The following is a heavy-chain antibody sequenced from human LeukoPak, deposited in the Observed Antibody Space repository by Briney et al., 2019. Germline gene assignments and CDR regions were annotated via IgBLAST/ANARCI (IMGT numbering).Heavy chain of an antibody. Sequence: PGGSLRLSCEASGFTFSRYGMYWVRQAPGKGLEWVAVISDDGSNKYYVDSVKGRFTISRDNSKNTLSLQMNSLRAEDSAVYSCAKDFSGWAAGYWGQGTLVTVSS. CDR2: ISDDGSNK. CDR1: GFTFSRYG. J-gene: IGHJ4*02. CDR3: AKDFSGWAAGY. V-gene: IGHV3-30*18. D-gene: IGHD6-19*01.